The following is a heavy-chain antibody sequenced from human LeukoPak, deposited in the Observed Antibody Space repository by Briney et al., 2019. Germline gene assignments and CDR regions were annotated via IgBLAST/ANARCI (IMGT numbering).Heavy chain of an antibody. D-gene: IGHD2-15*01. CDR1: GGSFSGYY. J-gene: IGHJ4*02. V-gene: IGHV4-34*01. CDR3: ARGHPGLPSARRLFDLNLRAFDY. CDR2: INHSGST. Sequence: SETLSLTCAVYGGSFSGYYWSWIRQPPGKGLEWIGEINHSGSTNYNPSLKSRVTISVDTSKNQFSLKLSSVTAADTAVYYCARGHPGLPSARRLFDLNLRAFDYWGRGTLVTVSS.